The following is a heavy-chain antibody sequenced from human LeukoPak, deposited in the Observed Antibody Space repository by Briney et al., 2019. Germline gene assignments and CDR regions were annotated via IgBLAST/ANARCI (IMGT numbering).Heavy chain of an antibody. CDR1: GGSISSYY. V-gene: IGHV4-59*01. CDR2: IYYSGTT. D-gene: IGHD2-2*01. Sequence: SETLSLTCTVSGGSISSYYWSWIRQPPGKGLEWVGYIYYSGTTNYNPSLGSRVTISVDTSKNQFSLNLTSMTAADTTVYFCARDPSWTRGYFDYWGQGTLVTVSS. J-gene: IGHJ4*02. CDR3: ARDPSWTRGYFDY.